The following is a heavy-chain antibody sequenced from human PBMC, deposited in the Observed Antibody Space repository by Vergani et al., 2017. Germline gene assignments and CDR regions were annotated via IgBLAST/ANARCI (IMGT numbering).Heavy chain of an antibody. D-gene: IGHD2-2*01. Sequence: QVQLQESGPGLVKPSQTLSLTCTVSGGSISSGGYYWSWIRQHPGKGLEWIGYIYYSGSTYYNPSLKSRVTISVDTSKNQFSLKLSSVTAADTAVYYCARAVVVPAAITARGNYYYGMDVWGQGTTVTVSS. CDR1: GGSISSGGYY. V-gene: IGHV4-31*03. CDR2: IYYSGST. J-gene: IGHJ6*02. CDR3: ARAVVVPAAITARGNYYYGMDV.